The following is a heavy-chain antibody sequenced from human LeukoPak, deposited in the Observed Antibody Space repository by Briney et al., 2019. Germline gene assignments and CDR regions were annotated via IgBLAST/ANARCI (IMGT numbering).Heavy chain of an antibody. CDR3: AKRGYTLDY. Sequence: PGGSLRLSCAASGFTFSSYGMHWVRQAPGKGLEWVAFIRYDGSNKHYADSVKGRFTISRDNSKNTLYLQMNSLRAEDTAVYYCAKRGYTLDYWGQGTLVTVSS. D-gene: IGHD6-13*01. V-gene: IGHV3-30*02. J-gene: IGHJ4*02. CDR1: GFTFSSYG. CDR2: IRYDGSNK.